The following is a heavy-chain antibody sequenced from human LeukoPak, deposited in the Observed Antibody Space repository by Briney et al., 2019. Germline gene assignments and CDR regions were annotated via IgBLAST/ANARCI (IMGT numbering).Heavy chain of an antibody. CDR2: IYPGDSDL. D-gene: IGHD2-2*01. CDR1: GYKFSDYW. J-gene: IGHJ4*02. V-gene: IGHV5-51*01. Sequence: GESLKISCKTSGYKFSDYWIGWVRQMPGKGLEWMGIIYPGDSDLRYSPSFQGQVTISADKSISTAYLQWSSLKASDTAMYYCARHTPGYCSSTSCGYFDYWGQGTLVTVSS. CDR3: ARHTPGYCSSTSCGYFDY.